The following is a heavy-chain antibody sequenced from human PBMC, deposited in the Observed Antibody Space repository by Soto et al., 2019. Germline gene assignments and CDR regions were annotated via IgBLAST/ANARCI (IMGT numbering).Heavy chain of an antibody. J-gene: IGHJ4*02. CDR1: GFTFSTFS. D-gene: IGHD2-15*01. CDR2: ISGGGRPI. Sequence: EVQLVESGGGSVQPGGSLRLSCAASGFTFSTFSMNWVRQAPGRGLEWISYISGGGRPISYADSVKGRFTISRDNAKNSLYLQMDSLSDEDTAVYYCAIDLCWAFDSWGQGTLVTVSS. V-gene: IGHV3-48*02. CDR3: AIDLCWAFDS.